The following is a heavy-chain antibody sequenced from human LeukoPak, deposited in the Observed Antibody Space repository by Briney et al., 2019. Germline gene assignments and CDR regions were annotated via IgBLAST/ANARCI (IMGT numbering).Heavy chain of an antibody. CDR2: ISSSSSYI. Sequence: GGSLRLSCAASGFTFSSYSMNWVRQAPGKGLEWVSSISSSSSYIYYADSVKGRFTISRDNAKNSLYLQVNNLRAEDTAVYYCARVPIRYSSGWNLAAFDIWGQGTMVTVSS. V-gene: IGHV3-21*01. CDR1: GFTFSSYS. CDR3: ARVPIRYSSGWNLAAFDI. D-gene: IGHD6-19*01. J-gene: IGHJ3*02.